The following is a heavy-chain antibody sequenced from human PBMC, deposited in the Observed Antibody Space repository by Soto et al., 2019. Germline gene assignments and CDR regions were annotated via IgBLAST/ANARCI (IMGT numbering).Heavy chain of an antibody. CDR3: AKPGGPTATHPFDF. V-gene: IGHV3-23*01. CDR1: GFTFSSYA. Sequence: EVQLLESGGGLVQPGGSLRLSCAASGFTFSSYAMTWVRQAPGKGLEWVSSIYGGGSTYYADSVKGRFTISRDNSKNTLSLQMNSLRAEDTAVYYCAKPGGPTATHPFDFWGQGTLVTVSS. J-gene: IGHJ4*02. D-gene: IGHD2-15*01. CDR2: IYGGGST.